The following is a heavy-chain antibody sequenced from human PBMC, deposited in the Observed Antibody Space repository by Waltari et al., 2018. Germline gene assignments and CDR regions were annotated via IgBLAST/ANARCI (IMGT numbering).Heavy chain of an antibody. CDR1: GGTFSSYA. D-gene: IGHD1-26*01. J-gene: IGHJ4*01. Sequence: QVQLVQSGAEVKKPGSSVKVSCKASGGTFSSYAISWVRQATGQGLEWMGGVRPHFGTADYARKFQSRVQITADESTRTAVMGLRRLRSDDTAVYYCARGEGGYIVGAATLWGHGTLGTFAS. CDR3: ARGEGGYIVGAATL. V-gene: IGHV1-69*13. CDR2: VRPHFGTA.